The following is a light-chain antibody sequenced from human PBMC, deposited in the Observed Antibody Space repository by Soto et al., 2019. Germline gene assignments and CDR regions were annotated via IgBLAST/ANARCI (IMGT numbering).Light chain of an antibody. V-gene: IGLV2-14*03. CDR1: SSDVGAYNY. J-gene: IGLJ1*01. CDR2: GVR. Sequence: QSVLTQPASVSGSPGQSITISCTGTSSDVGAYNYVSWYQQHPGIPPKLFIYGVRNRPSGVSNRFSGSKSGNTASLTISGLQAEDEADYYCTSYTTSTTLVFGTGTRSPS. CDR3: TSYTTSTTLV.